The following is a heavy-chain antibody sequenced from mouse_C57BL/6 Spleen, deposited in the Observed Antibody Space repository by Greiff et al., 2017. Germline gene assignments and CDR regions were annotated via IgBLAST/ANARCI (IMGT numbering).Heavy chain of an antibody. V-gene: IGHV1-52*01. CDR2: IDPSDSEA. CDR1: GYTFTSYW. D-gene: IGHD3-3*01. Sequence: QVQLQQPGAELVRPGSSVKLSCKASGYTFTSYWMHWVKQRPIQGLEWIGNIDPSDSEAHYNQKFKDKATLTVDKSSSTAYMQLSSLTSEDSAVYYCARRGWCGLDYWGQGTSVTVSS. CDR3: ARRGWCGLDY. J-gene: IGHJ4*01.